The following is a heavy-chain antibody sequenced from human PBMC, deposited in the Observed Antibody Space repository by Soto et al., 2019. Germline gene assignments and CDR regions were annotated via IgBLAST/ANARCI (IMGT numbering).Heavy chain of an antibody. CDR2: TRDKPNSYTT. D-gene: IGHD4-4*01. CDR1: GYSINSGYY. CDR3: GRGGYRHYSAYYYYTLDV. V-gene: IGHV3-72*01. J-gene: IGHJ6*02. Sequence: LSLTCTVSGYSINSGYYWGWVRQAPGKGLEWVGRTRDKPNSYTTEYAASVEGRFTISRDDSKNSLYLQLNSLNTEDTAVYYCGRGGYRHYSAYYYYTLDVWGQGTTVTVSS.